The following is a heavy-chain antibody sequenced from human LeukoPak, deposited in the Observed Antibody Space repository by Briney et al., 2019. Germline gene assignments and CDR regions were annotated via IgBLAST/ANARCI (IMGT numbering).Heavy chain of an antibody. CDR1: DGSINGYY. CDR2: MYSGGTT. J-gene: IGHJ4*02. V-gene: IGHV4-59*12. Sequence: SETLSLTCTVSDGSINGYYWSWIRQPPGKGLDWIGYMYSGGTTNYSPSLKSRVTISEDTSKNQFSLKLSSVTAADTAVYYCARDSSAAGTGYWGQGTLVTVSS. D-gene: IGHD6-13*01. CDR3: ARDSSAAGTGY.